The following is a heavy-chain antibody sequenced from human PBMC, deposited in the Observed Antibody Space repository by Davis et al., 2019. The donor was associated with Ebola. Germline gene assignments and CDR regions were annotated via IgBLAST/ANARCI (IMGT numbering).Heavy chain of an antibody. V-gene: IGHV4-34*01. D-gene: IGHD3-3*01. CDR2: ISHSGTT. J-gene: IGHJ1*01. CDR1: GGSFSGYY. CDR3: ARSLYEEYFQH. Sequence: PSETLSLTCAVYGGSFSGYYWSWIRQPPGKGLEWIGEISHSGTTNYNPSLKSRVTISVDTSKNQFSLKLSSVTAADTAVYYCARSLYEEYFQHWGQGTLVTVSS.